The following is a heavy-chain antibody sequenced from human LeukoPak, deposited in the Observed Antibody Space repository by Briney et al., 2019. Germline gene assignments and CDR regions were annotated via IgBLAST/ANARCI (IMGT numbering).Heavy chain of an antibody. CDR3: ARETTMVRGVAGGGGFDP. V-gene: IGHV1-2*02. J-gene: IGHJ5*02. Sequence: ASVKVSCKASGYTFTGYYMHWVRQAPGQGLEWMGWINPGSGATNCAQRFQGRVTMTRDTSISTAYMELSRLRSDDTAVYYCARETTMVRGVAGGGGFDPWGQGTLVTVSS. CDR1: GYTFTGYY. CDR2: INPGSGAT. D-gene: IGHD3-10*01.